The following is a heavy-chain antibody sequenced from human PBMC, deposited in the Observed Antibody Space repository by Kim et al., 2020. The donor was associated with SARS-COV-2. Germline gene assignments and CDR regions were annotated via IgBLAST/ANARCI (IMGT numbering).Heavy chain of an antibody. Sequence: YYNQSHKSRVTRSVDTSKNQFALKLSSVTAADTAVYYCARDPTVIYYFDYWGQGTLVTGSS. J-gene: IGHJ4*02. CDR3: ARDPTVIYYFDY. V-gene: IGHV4-39*06. D-gene: IGHD4-17*01.